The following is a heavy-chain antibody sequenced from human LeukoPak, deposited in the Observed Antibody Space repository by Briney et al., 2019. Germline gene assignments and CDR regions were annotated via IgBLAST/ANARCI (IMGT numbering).Heavy chain of an antibody. J-gene: IGHJ4*02. CDR1: GGSISSGGYS. Sequence: TLSLTCAVSGGSISSGGYSWSWIRQPPGKGLEWIGYIYHGGSTYYNPSLKSRVTISVDRSKNQFSLKLTSVTAADTAVYYCARRAYSSGRIDCWGQGTLVTVSS. D-gene: IGHD6-19*01. V-gene: IGHV4-30-2*01. CDR3: ARRAYSSGRIDC. CDR2: IYHGGST.